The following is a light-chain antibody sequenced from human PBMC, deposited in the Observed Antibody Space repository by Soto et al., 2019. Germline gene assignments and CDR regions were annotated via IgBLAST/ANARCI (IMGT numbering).Light chain of an antibody. V-gene: IGKV1-5*03. CDR2: KAS. CDR3: KQYSSYSRT. CDR1: QSISNW. Sequence: DIQMTQSPSTLSASVGGRVTITCRASQSISNWLGWYQQKPGKAPNLLVYKASNLESGVPSRFSGGGSGTEFTLTVSSLQPDDFATYYCKQYSSYSRTFGQGTKVESK. J-gene: IGKJ1*01.